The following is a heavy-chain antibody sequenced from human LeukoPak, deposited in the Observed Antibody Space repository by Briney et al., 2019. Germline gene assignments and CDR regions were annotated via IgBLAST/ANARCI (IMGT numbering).Heavy chain of an antibody. J-gene: IGHJ3*02. CDR2: IYYSGST. V-gene: IGHV4-59*08. Sequence: SETLSLTCTVSGGSISSYYWSWIRQPPGKGLEWIGYIYYSGSTNYNPSLKSRVTISVDTSKNQFSLKLSSVTAADTAVYYCARSADYYDSSGYFSPRAFDIWGQGTMVTVSS. D-gene: IGHD3-22*01. CDR3: ARSADYYDSSGYFSPRAFDI. CDR1: GGSISSYY.